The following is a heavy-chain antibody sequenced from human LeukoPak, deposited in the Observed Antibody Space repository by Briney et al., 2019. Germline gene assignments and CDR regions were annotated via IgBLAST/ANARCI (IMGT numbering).Heavy chain of an antibody. CDR3: ARQSATAWYFDL. J-gene: IGHJ2*01. V-gene: IGHV4-39*01. D-gene: IGHD1-26*01. CDR1: GGSISSSSYY. CDR2: IYYSGST. Sequence: SETLSLTCTVSGGSISSSSYYWGWIRRPPGKGLEWIGSIYYSGSTYYNPSLKSRVTISVDTSKNQFSLKLSSVTAADTAVYYCARQSATAWYFDLWGRGTLVTVSS.